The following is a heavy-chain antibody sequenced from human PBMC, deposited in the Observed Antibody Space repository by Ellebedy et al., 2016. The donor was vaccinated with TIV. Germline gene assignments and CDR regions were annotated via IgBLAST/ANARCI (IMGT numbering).Heavy chain of an antibody. CDR1: GFTFRSYA. CDR3: TRDAYGSGTYPDY. CDR2: IWSDGSNK. Sequence: PGGSLRLSCAASGFTFRSYAMHWVRQAPGKGLEWVAVIWSDGSNKFYTDSVKGRVTVSRDNSKNTLYLQMTSLRAEDTDVYHCTRDAYGSGTYPDYWGQGTLVIVSS. D-gene: IGHD3-10*01. V-gene: IGHV3-33*08. J-gene: IGHJ4*02.